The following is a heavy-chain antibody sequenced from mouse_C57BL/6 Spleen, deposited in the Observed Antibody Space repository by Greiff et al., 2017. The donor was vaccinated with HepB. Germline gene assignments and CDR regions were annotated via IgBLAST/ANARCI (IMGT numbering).Heavy chain of an antibody. Sequence: QVQLQQSGPELVKPGASVKLSCKASGYTFTSYDINWVKQRPGQGLEWIGWIYPRDGSTKYNEKFKGKATLTVDTSSSTAYMGLHSLTSEDSAVYFCASRPDYYGSPYYYAMDYWGQGTSVTVSS. CDR2: IYPRDGST. CDR3: ASRPDYYGSPYYYAMDY. CDR1: GYTFTSYD. D-gene: IGHD1-1*01. V-gene: IGHV1-85*01. J-gene: IGHJ4*01.